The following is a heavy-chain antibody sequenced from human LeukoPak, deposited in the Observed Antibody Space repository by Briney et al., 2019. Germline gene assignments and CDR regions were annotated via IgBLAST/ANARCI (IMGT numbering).Heavy chain of an antibody. CDR1: GYTFTGNY. CDR3: ARDQYIVVVPAAQPVDY. J-gene: IGHJ4*02. CDR2: INPNSGGT. V-gene: IGHV1-2*02. Sequence: ASVKVSCKASGYTFTGNYMHWVRQAPGQGLEWMGWINPNSGGTNYAQKFQGRVTMTRDTSISTAYMELSRLRPDDTAVYYCARDQYIVVVPAAQPVDYWGQGTLVTVSS. D-gene: IGHD2-2*01.